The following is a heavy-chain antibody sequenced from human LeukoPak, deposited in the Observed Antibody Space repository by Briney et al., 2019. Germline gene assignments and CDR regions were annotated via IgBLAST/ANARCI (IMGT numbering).Heavy chain of an antibody. V-gene: IGHV4-4*02. J-gene: IGHJ6*03. Sequence: SETLSLTCAVSGGSISSSNWWSWVRQPPGKGLEWIGEIYHSGSTDYNPSLKSRVTISVDKSKHQFSLKLSSVTAADTAVYYCARTQEAGYSSGWYDSYYYYYMDVWGKGTTVTISS. CDR2: IYHSGST. CDR1: GGSISSSNW. CDR3: ARTQEAGYSSGWYDSYYYYYMDV. D-gene: IGHD6-19*01.